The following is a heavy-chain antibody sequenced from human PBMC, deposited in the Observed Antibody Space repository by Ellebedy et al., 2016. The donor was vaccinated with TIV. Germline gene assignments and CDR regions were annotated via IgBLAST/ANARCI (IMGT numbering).Heavy chain of an antibody. V-gene: IGHV3-48*03. CDR3: ARDHENLELWFAN. CDR2: ISSSGSTI. D-gene: IGHD1-26*01. CDR1: GFTFSSYE. Sequence: PGGSLRLSCVASGFTFSSYEMNWVRQAPGKGLEWVSYISSSGSTIYYADSVKGRFTISRDNAKNSLYLQMNSLRAEDTAVYYCARDHENLELWFANWGQGTLVTVSS. J-gene: IGHJ5*02.